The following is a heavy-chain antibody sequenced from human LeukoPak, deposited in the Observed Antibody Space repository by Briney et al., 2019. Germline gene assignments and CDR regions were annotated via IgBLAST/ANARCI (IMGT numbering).Heavy chain of an antibody. Sequence: PAGGSLRLSCAASGFTFSSYGMHWVRQAPGKGLEWVAVISYDGSNKYYADSVKGRFTISRDNSKNTLYLQMNSLRAEDTAVYYCARGDYYYDSSGYTFDYWGQGTLVTVSS. D-gene: IGHD3-22*01. CDR3: ARGDYYYDSSGYTFDY. CDR2: ISYDGSNK. J-gene: IGHJ4*02. CDR1: GFTFSSYG. V-gene: IGHV3-30*03.